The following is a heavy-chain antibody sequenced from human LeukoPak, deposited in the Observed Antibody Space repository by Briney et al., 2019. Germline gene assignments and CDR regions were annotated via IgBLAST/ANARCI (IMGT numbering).Heavy chain of an antibody. CDR3: ATRYSTGWYDAFDI. Sequence: GESLKISCKGSGYSFTSYWIGWVRQMPGKGLEWMGIIYPGDSDTRYSPSFQGKVTISADKPITTAYLQWSSLKASDTAMYYCATRYSTGWYDAFDIWGQGTMVTVSS. CDR1: GYSFTSYW. V-gene: IGHV5-51*04. J-gene: IGHJ3*02. D-gene: IGHD6-19*01. CDR2: IYPGDSDT.